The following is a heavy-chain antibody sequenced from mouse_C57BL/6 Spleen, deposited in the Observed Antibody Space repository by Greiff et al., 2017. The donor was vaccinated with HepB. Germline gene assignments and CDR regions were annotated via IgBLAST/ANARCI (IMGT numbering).Heavy chain of an antibody. D-gene: IGHD1-1*01. CDR1: GFTFSDYY. CDR3: ARQGTTGGNWFAY. CDR2: ISNGGGRT. V-gene: IGHV5-12*01. Sequence: DVMLVESGGGLVQPGGSLKLSCAASGFTFSDYYMYWVRQTPEKRLEWVAYISNGGGRTYYPDTVKGRFTISRDNAKNTLYLQMSRMKSEDTAMYYCARQGTTGGNWFAYWGQGTLVTVSA. J-gene: IGHJ3*01.